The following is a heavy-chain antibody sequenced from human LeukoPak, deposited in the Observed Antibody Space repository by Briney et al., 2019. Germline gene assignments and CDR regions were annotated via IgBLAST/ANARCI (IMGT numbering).Heavy chain of an antibody. J-gene: IGHJ5*02. D-gene: IGHD1-26*01. CDR3: VRGVGGDSRFDP. Sequence: GGSLRLSCAASGFTFSSYWMHWVRQAPGKGLVWVSRITSDGSSTRYADSVKGRFTISRDNAKNTLFLQMNSLRDEDTAVYYCVRGVGGDSRFDPWGQGTLVTVSS. CDR2: ITSDGSST. V-gene: IGHV3-74*01. CDR1: GFTFSSYW.